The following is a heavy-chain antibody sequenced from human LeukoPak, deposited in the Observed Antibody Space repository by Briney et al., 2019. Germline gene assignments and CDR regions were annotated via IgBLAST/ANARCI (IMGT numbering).Heavy chain of an antibody. CDR2: INHSGST. CDR3: ARGSDIVLMVYDDWYFDL. Sequence: SETLSLTCAVYGGSFSGYCWSWIRQPPGKGLEWIGEINHSGSTNYNPSLKSRVTISVDTSKNQFSLKLSSVTAADTAVYYCARGSDIVLMVYDDWYFDLWGRGTLVTVSS. V-gene: IGHV4-34*01. J-gene: IGHJ2*01. CDR1: GGSFSGYC. D-gene: IGHD2-8*01.